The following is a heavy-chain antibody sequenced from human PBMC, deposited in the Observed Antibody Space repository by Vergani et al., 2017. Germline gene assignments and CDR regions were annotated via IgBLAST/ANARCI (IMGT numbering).Heavy chain of an antibody. CDR3: ARRPPRGRRVATGGWFDP. CDR2: ISYDGSNK. Sequence: QVQLVESGGGVVQPGRSLRLSCAASGFTFSSYAMHWVRQAPGKGLEWVAVISYDGSNKYDADSVKGRFTISRDNSKNTLYLQMNSLRAEDTAVYYCARRPPRGRRVATGGWFDPWGQGTLVTVSS. CDR1: GFTFSSYA. D-gene: IGHD5-12*01. J-gene: IGHJ5*02. V-gene: IGHV3-30*04.